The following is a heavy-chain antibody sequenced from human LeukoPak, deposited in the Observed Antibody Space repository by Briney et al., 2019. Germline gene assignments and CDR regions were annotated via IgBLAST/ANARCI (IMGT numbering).Heavy chain of an antibody. CDR1: GYTFTGYY. D-gene: IGHD5-12*01. V-gene: IGHV1-2*02. CDR2: INPNSGGT. J-gene: IGHJ6*02. CDR3: ARDLLIVATITSYYYYGMDV. Sequence: ASVKVSCKASGYTFTGYYMHWVRQAPGQGLEGMGWINPNSGGTNYAQKFQGRVTMTRDTSISTAYTELSRLRSDDTAVYYCARDLLIVATITSYYYYGMDVWGQGTTVTVSS.